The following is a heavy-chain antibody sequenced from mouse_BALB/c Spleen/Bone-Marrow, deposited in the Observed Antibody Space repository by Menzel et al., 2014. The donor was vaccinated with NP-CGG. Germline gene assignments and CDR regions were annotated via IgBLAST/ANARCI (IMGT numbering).Heavy chain of an antibody. CDR1: GYTFTSYW. Sequence: LQQSGPELVRPGASVKLSCKASGYTFTSYWMNWMKQRPGQGLEWIGNIYPGSGSSNYDEKFKSKATLTVDTSSSTAYMQLSSLASEDSAVYYCTRGWRAIDYWGQGTSVTVSS. V-gene: IGHV1S22*01. D-gene: IGHD2-3*01. CDR3: TRGWRAIDY. CDR2: IYPGSGSS. J-gene: IGHJ4*01.